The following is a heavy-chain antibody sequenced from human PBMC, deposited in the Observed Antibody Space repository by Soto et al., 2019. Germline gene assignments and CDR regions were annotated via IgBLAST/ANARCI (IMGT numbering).Heavy chain of an antibody. Sequence: GASEKECCRASGDTFGGCYRRWVRQAPGQGLEWMGWINPNSGGTKYSEKFQGRVTMTRDTSISTAYGERSRLTSDDTAVYYCASAAVTGTAGRDFWGHGPLVTAS. CDR1: GDTFGGCY. CDR2: INPNSGGT. D-gene: IGHD6-19*01. V-gene: IGHV1-2*02. J-gene: IGHJ4*01. CDR3: ASAAVTGTAGRDF.